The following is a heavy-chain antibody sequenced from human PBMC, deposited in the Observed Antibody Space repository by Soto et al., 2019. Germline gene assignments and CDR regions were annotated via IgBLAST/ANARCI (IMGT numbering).Heavy chain of an antibody. CDR3: ARDRLTGYYRDYYYMDV. Sequence: GGSLRLSCAASGFTFSSYGMHWVRQAPGKGLEWVAVIWYDGSNKYYADSVKGRFTISRDNSKNTLYLQMNSLRAEDTAVYYCARDRLTGYYRDYYYMDVWGKGTTVTVSS. CDR1: GFTFSSYG. J-gene: IGHJ6*03. V-gene: IGHV3-33*01. CDR2: IWYDGSNK. D-gene: IGHD3-9*01.